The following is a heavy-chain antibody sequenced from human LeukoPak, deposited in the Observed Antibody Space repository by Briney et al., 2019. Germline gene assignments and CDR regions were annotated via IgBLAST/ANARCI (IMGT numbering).Heavy chain of an antibody. Sequence: PGRSLRLSCAASGFTIGDYALHWVRQAPGKGLEWVSGISWDSGNIGYADSVKGRFTISRDNGKNSLYLQMNSLRAEDTALYYCAILGSRWRAFDIWGQGTMVTVSS. CDR1: GFTIGDYA. CDR3: AILGSRWRAFDI. V-gene: IGHV3-9*01. D-gene: IGHD6-13*01. CDR2: ISWDSGNI. J-gene: IGHJ3*02.